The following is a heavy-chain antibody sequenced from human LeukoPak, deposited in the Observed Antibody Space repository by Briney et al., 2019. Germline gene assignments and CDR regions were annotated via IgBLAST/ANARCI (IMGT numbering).Heavy chain of an antibody. CDR1: GFTFSSYA. CDR3: ARDLSPKAFYYYGMDV. J-gene: IGHJ6*02. V-gene: IGHV3-30-3*01. Sequence: GGSLRLSCAASGFTFSSYAMHWVRQAPGKGLEWVAVISYDGSNKYYADSVKGRFTISRDNSKNTLYLQMNSLRAEDTAVYYCARDLSPKAFYYYGMDVWGQGTTVTVSS. CDR2: ISYDGSNK.